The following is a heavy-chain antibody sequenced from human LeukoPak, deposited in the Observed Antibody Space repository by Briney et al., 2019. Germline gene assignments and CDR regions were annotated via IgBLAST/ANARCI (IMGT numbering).Heavy chain of an antibody. D-gene: IGHD6-25*01. CDR3: AKERASRLPFDY. V-gene: IGHV3-23*01. CDR1: GFTFSSHA. CDR2: ISASGGNT. J-gene: IGHJ4*02. Sequence: GGSLRLSCAASGFTFSSHAMSWVRQAPGKGLEWVTAISASGGNTYYADSVKGRFTISRDNAKDTLYLQINSLRAEDTALYYCAKERASRLPFDYWGQGTLVTVSS.